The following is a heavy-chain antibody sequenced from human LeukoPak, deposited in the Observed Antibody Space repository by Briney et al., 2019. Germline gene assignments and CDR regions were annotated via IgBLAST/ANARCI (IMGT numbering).Heavy chain of an antibody. D-gene: IGHD3-22*01. CDR3: AKPTIGYFRGFDY. Sequence: GGSLRLSCAASGFTFSNAWMSWVRQAPGKGLEWVGRIKSKTDGGTADYAAPVTGRLTISRDNSKNTLYLQMNSLRAEDTAVYYCAKPTIGYFRGFDYWGQGTLVTVSS. J-gene: IGHJ4*02. CDR2: IKSKTDGGTA. V-gene: IGHV3-15*01. CDR1: GFTFSNAW.